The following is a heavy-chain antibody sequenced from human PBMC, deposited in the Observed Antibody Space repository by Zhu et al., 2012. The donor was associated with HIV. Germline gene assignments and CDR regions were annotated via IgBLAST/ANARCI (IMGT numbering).Heavy chain of an antibody. J-gene: IGHJ4*02. CDR2: IYYSGST. D-gene: IGHD2-2*01. CDR1: GGSINSNSYY. V-gene: IGHV4-39*01. CDR3: ARQEPSDIVVVPA. Sequence: QVQLQESGPGLVKPSETLSLTCTVPGGSINSNSYYWGWIRQPPGKGLEWIGSIYYSGSTYYNPSLKSRVTISVDASKNQFSLKLSSVTAADTAVYYCARQEPSDIVVVPAWGQGTLVTVSS.